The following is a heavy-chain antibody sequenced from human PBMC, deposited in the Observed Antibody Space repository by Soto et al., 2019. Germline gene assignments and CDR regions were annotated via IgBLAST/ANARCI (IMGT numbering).Heavy chain of an antibody. CDR3: TTDRHSYGSYYYYYGMDV. CDR2: IKSKTDGGTT. V-gene: IGHV3-15*01. CDR1: GFTFSNAW. J-gene: IGHJ6*02. Sequence: PGGSLRLSCAASGFTFSNAWMSWVRQAPGKGLEWVGRIKSKTDGGTTDYAAPVKGRFTISRDDSKNTLYLQMNSLKTEDTAVYYCTTDRHSYGSYYYYYGMDVWGQGTTLTVS. D-gene: IGHD5-18*01.